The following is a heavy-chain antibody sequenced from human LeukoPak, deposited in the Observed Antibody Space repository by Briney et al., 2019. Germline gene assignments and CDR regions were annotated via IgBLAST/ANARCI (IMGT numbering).Heavy chain of an antibody. CDR2: RSDGSST. V-gene: IGHV3-74*01. CDR3: ARPGIVGATRWFDP. J-gene: IGHJ5*02. Sequence: GRSLTLSCAASGFTFSSYWMYWIRKAPGPGLVLVSRRSDGSSTSYADYVKGRFTISIDKAKNTLYLQMNSLRAEDTAVYYCARPGIVGATRWFDPWGQGTLVTVSS. D-gene: IGHD1-26*01. CDR1: GFTFSSYW.